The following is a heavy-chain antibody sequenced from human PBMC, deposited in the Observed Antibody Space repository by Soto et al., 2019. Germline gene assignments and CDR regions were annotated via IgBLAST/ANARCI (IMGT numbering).Heavy chain of an antibody. CDR1: GYTFTSYY. V-gene: IGHV1-46*03. Sequence: GASVKVSCKASGYTFTSYYMHWVRQAPGQGLEWMGIINPSGGSTSYAQKFQGRVTMTRDTSTSTVYMELSSLRSEDTAVYYCARAVVVVPAAINSWFDPWGQGTLVTVSS. J-gene: IGHJ5*02. CDR3: ARAVVVVPAAINSWFDP. D-gene: IGHD2-2*01. CDR2: INPSGGST.